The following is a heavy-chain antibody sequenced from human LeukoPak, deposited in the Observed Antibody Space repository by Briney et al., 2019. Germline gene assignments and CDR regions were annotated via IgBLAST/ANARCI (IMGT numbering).Heavy chain of an antibody. CDR3: SRESGPFCPFGY. CDR2: ISLAGQT. V-gene: IGHV4-4*02. CDR1: GDSISSGNW. D-gene: IGHD1-26*01. Sequence: SETLSLTCAVSGDSISSGNWWSWVRQPPGQGLEWIGEISLAGQTNYNPSLNGRVTMSLDKSSNQLSLHLTSVTAADTATYFCSRESGPFCPFGYWGQGTLVIVSS. J-gene: IGHJ4*02.